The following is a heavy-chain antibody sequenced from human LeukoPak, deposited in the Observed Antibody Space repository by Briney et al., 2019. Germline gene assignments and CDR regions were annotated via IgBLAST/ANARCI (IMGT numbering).Heavy chain of an antibody. CDR1: GGSFSGYY. CDR3: ARNIKYSGRGIDY. Sequence: SETLSLTCAVYGGSFSGYYWSWIRQPPGKGLEWIGEINHSGKNTSYSPSLKSRVIISLDKSKNQFSLKLTSVTAADTAVYYCARNIKYSGRGIDYWGQGTLVTVSS. D-gene: IGHD3-10*01. CDR2: INHSGKNT. J-gene: IGHJ4*02. V-gene: IGHV4-34*01.